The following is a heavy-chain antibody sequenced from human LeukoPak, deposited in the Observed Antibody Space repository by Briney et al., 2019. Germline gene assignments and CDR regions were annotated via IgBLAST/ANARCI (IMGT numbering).Heavy chain of an antibody. Sequence: ASVKVSCKASGYTFTSYAMHWVRQAPGQRLEWMGWINAGNGNTKYSQKFQGRVTITRDTSASTAYMELSSLRSEDTAVYYCARDSSLGDRSGGSCYGASYYYYGMDVWGQGTTVTVSS. J-gene: IGHJ6*02. CDR2: INAGNGNT. CDR3: ARDSSLGDRSGGSCYGASYYYYGMDV. V-gene: IGHV1-3*01. D-gene: IGHD2-15*01. CDR1: GYTFTSYA.